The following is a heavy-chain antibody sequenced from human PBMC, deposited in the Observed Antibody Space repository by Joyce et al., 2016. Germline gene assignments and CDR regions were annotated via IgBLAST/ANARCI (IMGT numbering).Heavy chain of an antibody. J-gene: IGHJ4*02. V-gene: IGHV3-30*18. CDR3: VKEAQSGDYRTADY. CDR1: GFARRKCG. CDR2: FTHDVTAQ. D-gene: IGHD1-26*01. Sequence: QVQLVESGGGVVQPGGSLRLSCAASGFARRKCGMHWVRQAPGWWLEWLAVFTHDVTAQGYTDSVRGRFTISRDTSSNMVYLQMNNLRSEYTALYHCVKEAQSGDYRTADYWGQGTLVTVSS.